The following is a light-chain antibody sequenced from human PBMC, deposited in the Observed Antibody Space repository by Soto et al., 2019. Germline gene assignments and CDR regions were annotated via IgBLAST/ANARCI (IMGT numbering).Light chain of an antibody. J-gene: IGKJ2*01. CDR2: AAS. Sequence: DIQMTQSPSSLSASVGDRVTITCRASQSISSYLNWYQQKPRKAPELLIYAASSLQSGVPSRFSGSGSGTDFTLTISSLQPEDFATYYCQQSYSIPFTFGLGTSLEIK. CDR1: QSISSY. CDR3: QQSYSIPFT. V-gene: IGKV1-39*01.